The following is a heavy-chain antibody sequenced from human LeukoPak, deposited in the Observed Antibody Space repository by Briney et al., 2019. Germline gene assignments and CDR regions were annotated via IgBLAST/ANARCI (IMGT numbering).Heavy chain of an antibody. V-gene: IGHV3-48*01. D-gene: IGHD6-13*01. J-gene: IGHJ4*02. Sequence: GGSLRLSCAASGFTFSSYSMNWVCQAPGKGLEWVSYISSSSSTIYYADSVKGRFTISRDNAKNSLYLQMNSLRAEDTAVYYCARDHSGSWYYFDYWGQGTLVTVSS. CDR2: ISSSSSTI. CDR1: GFTFSSYS. CDR3: ARDHSGSWYYFDY.